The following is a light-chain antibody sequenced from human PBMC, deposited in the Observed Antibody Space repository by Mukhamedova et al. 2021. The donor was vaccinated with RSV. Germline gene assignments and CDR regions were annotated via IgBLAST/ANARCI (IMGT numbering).Light chain of an antibody. V-gene: IGKV1-39*01. CDR3: QQSYSTPLT. J-gene: IGKJ4*01. CDR2: AAS. Sequence: WYQRRVHGKAPELLIYAASTLQSGVPSRFRGGGSGTDFTLTIRSLQPEDFATYYCQQSYSTPLTFGGGTKVEIK.